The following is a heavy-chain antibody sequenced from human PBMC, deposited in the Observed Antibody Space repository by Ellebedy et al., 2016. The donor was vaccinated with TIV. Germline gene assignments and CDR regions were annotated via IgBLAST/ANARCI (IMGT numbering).Heavy chain of an antibody. V-gene: IGHV3-15*01. Sequence: GESLKISCAASGFTFSNAWMNWVRQAPGKGLEWVGRIKSKTDGGAADYAAPVKGRFTISSDDSKNTLYPQMNSLKTEDTAVYFCTTVYRYNYDSVWGQGTLVTVSS. CDR3: TTVYRYNYDSV. J-gene: IGHJ4*02. D-gene: IGHD5-18*01. CDR1: GFTFSNAW. CDR2: IKSKTDGGAA.